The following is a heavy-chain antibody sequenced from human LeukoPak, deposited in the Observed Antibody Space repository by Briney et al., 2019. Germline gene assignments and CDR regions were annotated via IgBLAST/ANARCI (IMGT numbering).Heavy chain of an antibody. V-gene: IGHV3-23*01. CDR1: GFTFSSYA. CDR3: AKAVGYFDWLPDY. CDR2: ISGSGGST. J-gene: IGHJ4*02. D-gene: IGHD3-9*01. Sequence: GGSLRLSCAASGFTFSSYAMSWVRQAPGKGLEWVSAISGSGGSTHYADSVKGRFTISRDNSKNTLYLQMNSLRAEDTAVYYCAKAVGYFDWLPDYWGQGTLVTVSS.